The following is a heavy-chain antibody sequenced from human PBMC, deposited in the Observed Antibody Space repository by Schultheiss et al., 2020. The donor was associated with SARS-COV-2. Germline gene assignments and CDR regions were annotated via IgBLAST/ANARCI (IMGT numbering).Heavy chain of an antibody. D-gene: IGHD6-13*01. J-gene: IGHJ4*02. CDR2: IKSKTDGGTT. Sequence: AASGFTFSNAWMSWVRQAPGKGLEWVGHIKSKTDGGTTDYAAPVKGRFTISRDDSKNTLYLQMNSLKTEDTAVYYCTTQQLVFDYWGQGTLVTVSS. CDR3: TTQQLVFDY. CDR1: GFTFSNAW. V-gene: IGHV3-15*07.